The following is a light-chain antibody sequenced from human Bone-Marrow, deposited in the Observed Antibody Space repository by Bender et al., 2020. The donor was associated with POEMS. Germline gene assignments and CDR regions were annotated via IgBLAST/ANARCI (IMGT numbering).Light chain of an antibody. CDR3: QAWDSDVVV. V-gene: IGLV3-1*01. CDR2: QDT. J-gene: IGLJ2*01. Sequence: SYELTQPPSVSVSPGQTATMTCSGDKLGHKYASWYQQRPGQSPVLVIYQDTRRPSRIPERFSGSTSGDTATLPISGTQAMDEADYYCQAWDSDVVVVGGGTKLTVL. CDR1: KLGHKY.